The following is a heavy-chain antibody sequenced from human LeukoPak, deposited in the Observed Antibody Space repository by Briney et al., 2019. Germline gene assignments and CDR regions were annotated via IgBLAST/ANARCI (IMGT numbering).Heavy chain of an antibody. CDR1: GFTDSSNY. J-gene: IGHJ4*02. CDR3: ARDLASWFGESEFDY. CDR2: IYSGGST. D-gene: IGHD3-10*01. V-gene: IGHV3-66*01. Sequence: GGSLRLSCAASGFTDSSNYMSWVRHAPGKGLEWVSVIYSGGSTYYADSVKGRFTISRDNAKNSLYLQMNSLRAEDTAVYYCARDLASWFGESEFDYWGQGTLVTVSS.